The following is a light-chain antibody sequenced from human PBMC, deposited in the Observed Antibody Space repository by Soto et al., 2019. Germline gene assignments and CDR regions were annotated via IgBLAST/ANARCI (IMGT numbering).Light chain of an antibody. J-gene: IGKJ5*01. CDR3: QQSYSTPIS. Sequence: DIQMTQSPSSLSASVVDRVTITCRASQSVSNYLNWYQQKPGKAPNLLMYTASNLQSGVPSRFSGSGSGTDFTLTISSLQPEDYATYYCQQSYSTPISFGQGTRLEIK. CDR2: TAS. V-gene: IGKV1-39*01. CDR1: QSVSNY.